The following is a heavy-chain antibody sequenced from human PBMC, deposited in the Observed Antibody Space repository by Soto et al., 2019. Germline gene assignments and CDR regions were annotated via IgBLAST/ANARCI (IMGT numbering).Heavy chain of an antibody. J-gene: IGHJ4*02. D-gene: IGHD2-2*01. V-gene: IGHV4-34*01. CDR2: INRSGST. CDR3: ARIAGRGYCSSTSCYVAY. Sequence: QVQLQQWGAGLLKPSETLSLTCAVYGGSFSGYYWSWIRQPPGKGLEWIGEINRSGSTNYNPSLKSRVTISVDTSKNQFSLKLSSVTAADTAVYYCARIAGRGYCSSTSCYVAYWGQGTLVTVSS. CDR1: GGSFSGYY.